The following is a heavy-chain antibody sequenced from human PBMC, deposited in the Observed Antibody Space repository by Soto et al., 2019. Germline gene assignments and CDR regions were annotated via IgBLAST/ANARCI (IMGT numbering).Heavy chain of an antibody. CDR3: ARVPDR. J-gene: IGHJ5*02. V-gene: IGHV4-30-2*01. D-gene: IGHD2-2*01. CDR2: IYHSGST. Sequence: SVTLSLTCASSGGSISCGGYSWSWIRQPPGKGLEWIGYIYHSGSTYYNPSLKSRVTISVDRSKNQFSLKLSSVTAADTAVYYCARVPDRWGQGTLVT. CDR1: GGSISCGGYS.